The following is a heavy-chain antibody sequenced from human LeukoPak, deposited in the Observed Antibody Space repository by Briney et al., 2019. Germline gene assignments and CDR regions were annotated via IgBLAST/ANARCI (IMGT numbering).Heavy chain of an antibody. J-gene: IGHJ3*02. CDR3: ARQVGVDDAFDI. Sequence: GGSLRLSCSASGFTFSSYAMHWVRQAPGKGLEYVSAISSNGGSTYYADSVKGRFTISRDNAKTSLYLQMNSLRAEDTAVYYCARQVGVDDAFDIWGQGTKVTVSS. CDR1: GFTFSSYA. V-gene: IGHV3-64*04. CDR2: ISSNGGST. D-gene: IGHD1-26*01.